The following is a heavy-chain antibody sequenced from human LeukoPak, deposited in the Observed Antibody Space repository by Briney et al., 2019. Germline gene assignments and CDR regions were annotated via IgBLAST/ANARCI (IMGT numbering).Heavy chain of an antibody. CDR2: IGSDNKP. CDR3: AKDLTRSSGGFDY. J-gene: IGHJ4*02. D-gene: IGHD6-6*01. Sequence: HPGGSLRLSCEASGFTFSAYAMTWVRQAPGKGLEWVSSIGSDNKPHYSESVKGRFAISRDNSKSMLFLQLNSLRAEDTAVYYCAKDLTRSSGGFDYWGQGTLVTVSS. CDR1: GFTFSAYA. V-gene: IGHV3-23*01.